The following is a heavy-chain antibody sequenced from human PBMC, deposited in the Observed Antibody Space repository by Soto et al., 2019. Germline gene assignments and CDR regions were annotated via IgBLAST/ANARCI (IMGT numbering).Heavy chain of an antibody. J-gene: IGHJ3*02. Sequence: QVTLKESGPVLVKPTETLTRTCTVSGFSLSNARMGVSWIRQPPGKALEWLAHIFSNDEKSYSTSLKSRLTISEDTSKSQVVRNMTDMDRVDTATYSCARIPCETIFGVVTHDAFDIWGQGTMVTVSS. CDR2: IFSNDEK. CDR1: GFSLSNARMG. CDR3: ARIPCETIFGVVTHDAFDI. D-gene: IGHD3-3*01. V-gene: IGHV2-26*01.